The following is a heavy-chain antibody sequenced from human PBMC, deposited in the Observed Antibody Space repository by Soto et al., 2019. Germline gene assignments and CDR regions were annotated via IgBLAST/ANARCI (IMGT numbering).Heavy chain of an antibody. CDR1: GFTFSSYA. D-gene: IGHD6-13*01. Sequence: EVQLLESGGGLVQPGGSLRLSCAASGFTFSSYAMSWVRQAPGKGLEWVSVISGSGDSTYYADSVRGRFTITRDKSKNTLYLQMNTLRAEDTAVYYCAKDRDGAAAAPTKFYGMDVWGQGTTVTVSS. J-gene: IGHJ6*02. V-gene: IGHV3-23*01. CDR3: AKDRDGAAAAPTKFYGMDV. CDR2: ISGSGDST.